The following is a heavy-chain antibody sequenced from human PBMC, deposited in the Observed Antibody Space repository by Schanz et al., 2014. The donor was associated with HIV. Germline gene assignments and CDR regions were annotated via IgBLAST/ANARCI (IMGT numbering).Heavy chain of an antibody. CDR3: ARARAKIEGRPVGNWFDP. V-gene: IGHV1-69*01. CDR1: GGTFSSYA. CDR2: IIPVFGTT. Sequence: QVQLVQSGAEVKKPGSSVKVSCKASGGTFSSYAFSWVRQAPGQGLEWMGGIIPVFGTTDYAQKFQGTVTITADESTSTAYMELSSLRSEDTAVYYCARARAKIEGRPVGNWFDPWGQGTLVTVSS. J-gene: IGHJ5*02. D-gene: IGHD6-6*01.